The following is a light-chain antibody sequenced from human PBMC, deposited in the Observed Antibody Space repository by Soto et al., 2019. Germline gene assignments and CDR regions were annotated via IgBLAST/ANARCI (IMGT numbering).Light chain of an antibody. CDR3: QQRSNWPPIT. Sequence: EKLLTQSPCTLSVPPGERASLFCRASQSLSSSLAWYQQKPGQAPRLLIYDASNRATGIPARFSGSGSGTDFTLTISSLEPEDFAVYYCQQRSNWPPITFGQGTRLEIK. J-gene: IGKJ5*01. CDR1: QSLSSS. CDR2: DAS. V-gene: IGKV3-11*01.